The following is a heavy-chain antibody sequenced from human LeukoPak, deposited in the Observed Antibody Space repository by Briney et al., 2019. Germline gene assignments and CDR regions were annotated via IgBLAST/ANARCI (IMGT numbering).Heavy chain of an antibody. CDR1: GGTFSSYV. Sequence: SVKVSFKSSGGTFSSYVISWVRQAPGQGLEWMGRIIPIFGTSKYAQKFQGRVTFTTDESTSTAYMEVSSLRSEDTAMYYCATARDTAMDPFDYWGQGALVTVSS. V-gene: IGHV1-69*05. CDR3: ATARDTAMDPFDY. J-gene: IGHJ4*02. D-gene: IGHD5-18*01. CDR2: IIPIFGTS.